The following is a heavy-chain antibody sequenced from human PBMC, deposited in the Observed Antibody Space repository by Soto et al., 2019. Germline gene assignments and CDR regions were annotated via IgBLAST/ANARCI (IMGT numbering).Heavy chain of an antibody. J-gene: IGHJ6*01. D-gene: IGHD3-10*01. CDR2: IYPGDSDT. Sequence: GESLKISCKGSGYSFTSYWIGWVRQMPGKGLEWMGIIYPGDSDTRYSPSFQGQVTISADKSISTAYLQWSSLKASDTAMYYCARPVFRGTYYYYAMDVWGKGPRSPSPQ. CDR1: GYSFTSYW. CDR3: ARPVFRGTYYYYAMDV. V-gene: IGHV5-51*01.